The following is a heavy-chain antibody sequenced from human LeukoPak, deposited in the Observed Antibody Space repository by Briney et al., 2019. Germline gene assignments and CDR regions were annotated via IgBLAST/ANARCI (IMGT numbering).Heavy chain of an antibody. CDR2: ISSNGGST. D-gene: IGHD3-10*01. V-gene: IGHV3-64*01. CDR3: ARGSGMVRGVLWDYFDY. J-gene: IGHJ4*02. CDR1: GFTFSSYA. Sequence: GGSLRLSCAASGFTFSSYAMHWVRQAPGKGLEYVSAISSNGGSTYYANSVKGRFTISRDNSKNTLYLQMGSLRAEDMAVYYCARGSGMVRGVLWDYFDYWGQGTLVTVSS.